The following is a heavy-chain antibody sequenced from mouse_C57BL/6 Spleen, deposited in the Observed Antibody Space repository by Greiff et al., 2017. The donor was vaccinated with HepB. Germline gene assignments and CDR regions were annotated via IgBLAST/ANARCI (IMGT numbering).Heavy chain of an antibody. CDR2: ISPNNGGT. CDR3: ASENYGCDGDY. D-gene: IGHD2-2*01. J-gene: IGHJ2*01. Sequence: EVQLQQSGPELVKPGASVKISCKASGYTFTDYYMNWVKQSHGKSLEWIGDISPNNGGTNYNQKFKGQATLTVDKSSSTAYMELRSLTSEDSAVYYYASENYGCDGDYWGQGTTLTVSS. V-gene: IGHV1-26*01. CDR1: GYTFTDYY.